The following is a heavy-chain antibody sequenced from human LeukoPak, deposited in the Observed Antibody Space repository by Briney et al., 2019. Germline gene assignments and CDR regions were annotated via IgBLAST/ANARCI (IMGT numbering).Heavy chain of an antibody. CDR1: GGSISSYY. CDR3: ARDRGYRSNWFDP. D-gene: IGHD5-12*01. Sequence: PAETLSLTCTVSGGSISSYYWSWIRQPPGKGLEWIGYNYYSGSTNYNPSLKSRVTISVDTSKNQLSLKLSSVTAADTAVYYCARDRGYRSNWFDPWGQGTLVTVSS. V-gene: IGHV4-59*01. CDR2: NYYSGST. J-gene: IGHJ5*02.